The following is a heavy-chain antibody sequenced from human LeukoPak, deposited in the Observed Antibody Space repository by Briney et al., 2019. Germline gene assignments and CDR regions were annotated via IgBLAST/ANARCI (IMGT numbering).Heavy chain of an antibody. Sequence: GGSLRLSCAASGFTFSSYAMSWVRQAPGKGLEWVSAISGSGGSTYYADSVKGRLTISRDNSKNTLYLQMDSLRAEDTAVYYCAKDRRDCSGGSCYVGEVYFDYWGQGTLVTVSS. CDR1: GFTFSSYA. J-gene: IGHJ4*02. V-gene: IGHV3-23*01. CDR2: ISGSGGST. D-gene: IGHD2-15*01. CDR3: AKDRRDCSGGSCYVGEVYFDY.